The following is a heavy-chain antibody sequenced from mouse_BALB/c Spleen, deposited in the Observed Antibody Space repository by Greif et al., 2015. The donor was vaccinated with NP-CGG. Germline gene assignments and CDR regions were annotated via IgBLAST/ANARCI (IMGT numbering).Heavy chain of an antibody. D-gene: IGHD1-1*01. CDR3: ARGEFITTVVAPFDD. CDR2: INPSTGYT. V-gene: IGHV1-7*01. Sequence: VQGVESGAELAKPGASVKMSCKASGYTFTSYWMHWVKQRPGQGLEWIGYINPSTGYTEYNQKFKDKATLTADKSSSTAYMQQRRLKSEGPAVYYWARGEFITTVVAPFDDWGQGTTRTVSS. J-gene: IGHJ2*01. CDR1: GYTFTSYW.